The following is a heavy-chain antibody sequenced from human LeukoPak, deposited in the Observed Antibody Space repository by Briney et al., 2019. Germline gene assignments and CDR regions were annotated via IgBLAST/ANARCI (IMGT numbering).Heavy chain of an antibody. CDR3: ARGKYSSSWYMSRDYYYGMDV. CDR1: GGSFSGYY. D-gene: IGHD6-13*01. CDR2: INRSGST. J-gene: IGHJ6*02. Sequence: SETLSLTCAVYGGSFSGYYWSWIRQPPGKGLEWIGEINRSGSTNYNPSLKSRVTISVDTSKNQFSLKLSSVTAADTAVYYCARGKYSSSWYMSRDYYYGMDVWGQGTTVTVSS. V-gene: IGHV4-34*01.